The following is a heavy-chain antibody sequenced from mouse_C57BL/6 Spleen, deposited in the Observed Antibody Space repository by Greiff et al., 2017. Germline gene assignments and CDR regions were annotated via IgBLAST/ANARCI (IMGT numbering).Heavy chain of an antibody. D-gene: IGHD2-10*02. V-gene: IGHV1-50*01. CDR2: IDPSDGYT. Sequence: QVQLQQPGAELVKPGASVKLSCTASGFTFTNYWMQWVKQRPGQGLEWIGGIDPSDGYTNYDQKFKGKATLTVDTSSTTAYMQLSSLTSEDTAVYYCARGYDYYAMEDWGQGTSVTVAA. CDR3: ARGYDYYAMED. CDR1: GFTFTNYW. J-gene: IGHJ4*01.